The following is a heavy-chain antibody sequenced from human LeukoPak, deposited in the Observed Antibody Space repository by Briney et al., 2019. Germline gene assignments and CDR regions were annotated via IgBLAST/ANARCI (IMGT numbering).Heavy chain of an antibody. D-gene: IGHD3-16*02. CDR2: IYYSGST. Sequence: SETLSLTCTVSGGSISSYYWSWIRHPPGKGLEWIGYIYYSGSTNYNPSLKSRVTISVDTSKNQFSLKLSSVTAADTAVYYCARVQYDYVWGSYRYHLDPWGQGTLVTVSS. V-gene: IGHV4-59*01. J-gene: IGHJ5*02. CDR1: GGSISSYY. CDR3: ARVQYDYVWGSYRYHLDP.